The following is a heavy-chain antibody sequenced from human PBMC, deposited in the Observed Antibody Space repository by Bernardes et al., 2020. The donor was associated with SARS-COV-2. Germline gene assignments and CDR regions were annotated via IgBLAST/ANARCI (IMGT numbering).Heavy chain of an antibody. CDR3: AWSSPGIDCYIGGLRSWGYGMDV. CDR1: VASLRRPISY. D-gene: IGHD2-21*02. J-gene: IGHJ6*02. CDR2: HHSPGTS. Sequence: SETLSLTCTVSVASLRRPISYCTWIPQPHRKGLDWLRSHHSPGTSSYPPSLQTPVRESVDPSKHQFSLRLSLVTAADTAVYYCAWSSPGIDCYIGGLRSWGYGMDVWCQRTTVTVS. V-gene: IGHV4-39*01.